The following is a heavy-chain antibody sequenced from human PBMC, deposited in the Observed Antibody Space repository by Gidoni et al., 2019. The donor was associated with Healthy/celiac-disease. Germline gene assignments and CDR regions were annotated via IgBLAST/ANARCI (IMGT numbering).Heavy chain of an antibody. CDR2: IYYSGST. Sequence: QVQLQESGPGLVKPSETLSLTCTVSGGSISSSYWSWIRQPPGKGLEWIGYIYYSGSTNYNPSLKSRVTISVDTSKNQFSLKLSSVTAADTAVYYCARDSGRLYDYGGNSELDAFDIWGQGTMVTVSS. J-gene: IGHJ3*02. CDR1: GGSISSSY. D-gene: IGHD4-17*01. V-gene: IGHV4-59*01. CDR3: ARDSGRLYDYGGNSELDAFDI.